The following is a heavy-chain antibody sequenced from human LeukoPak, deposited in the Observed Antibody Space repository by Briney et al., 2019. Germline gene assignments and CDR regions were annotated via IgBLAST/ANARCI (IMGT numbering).Heavy chain of an antibody. J-gene: IGHJ5*02. CDR3: ARAPCDNWFDP. V-gene: IGHV4-31*03. Sequence: SETLSLTCTVSGGSISSGGYYWSWIRQRPGTGLEWIVYIFYTGRTYDNPSLKSRVTISVDTSKNQFSLKLSSVTAAATAVYYCARAPCDNWFDPWGQGTLVTVSS. CDR1: GGSISSGGYY. CDR2: IFYTGRT.